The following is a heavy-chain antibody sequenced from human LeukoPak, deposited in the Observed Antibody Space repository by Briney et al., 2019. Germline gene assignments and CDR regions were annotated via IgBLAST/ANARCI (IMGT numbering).Heavy chain of an antibody. CDR3: ATQGFASSSPNNWFDP. J-gene: IGHJ5*02. V-gene: IGHV1-24*01. Sequence: ASVKVSCKLSGYTLTELSMHWVRQAPGKGLEWMGGFDPEDGETIYAQKFQGRVTMTEDTSTDTAYMELSSLRSEDTAVYYCATQGFASSSPNNWFDPWGQGTLVTVSS. CDR1: GYTLTELS. D-gene: IGHD6-13*01. CDR2: FDPEDGET.